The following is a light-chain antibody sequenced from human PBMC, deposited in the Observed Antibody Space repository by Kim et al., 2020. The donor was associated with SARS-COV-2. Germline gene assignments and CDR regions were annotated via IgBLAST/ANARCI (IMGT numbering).Light chain of an antibody. CDR2: DVS. J-gene: IGLJ1*01. CDR3: SSYTYSSTLYV. V-gene: IGLV2-14*03. Sequence: QSITTACTGTSSDGGGYNYVSWYQQHPGKAPKLMIYDVSDRPSGVSNRFSGSKSGNTASLTISGLQAEDEADYYCSSYTYSSTLYVFGTGTKVTVL. CDR1: SSDGGGYNY.